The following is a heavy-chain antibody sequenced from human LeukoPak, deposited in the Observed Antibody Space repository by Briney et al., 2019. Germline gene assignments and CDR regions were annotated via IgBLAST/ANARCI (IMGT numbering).Heavy chain of an antibody. Sequence: GASVKASCKVSGYTLTESSMHWVRQAPGKGLEWMGGFDPEDGETIYAQKFQGRVTMTEDTSTDTAYMELSSLRSEDTAVYYCATEGRIGDLLLWRGYYFDYWGQGTPVTVSS. J-gene: IGHJ4*02. CDR1: GYTLTESS. D-gene: IGHD3-10*01. V-gene: IGHV1-24*01. CDR2: FDPEDGET. CDR3: ATEGRIGDLLLWRGYYFDY.